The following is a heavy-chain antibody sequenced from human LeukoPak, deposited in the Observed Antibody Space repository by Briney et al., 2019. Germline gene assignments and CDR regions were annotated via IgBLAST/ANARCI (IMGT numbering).Heavy chain of an antibody. V-gene: IGHV4-39*07. CDR3: ARGHYYGSGSPLDY. CDR2: IYYSGST. D-gene: IGHD3-10*01. CDR1: GGSISSSSYY. J-gene: IGHJ4*02. Sequence: PSETLSLTCTVSGGSISSSSYYWGWIRQPPGKGLEWIGSIYYSGSTYYNPSLKSRVTISVDTSKNQFSLKLSSVTAADTAVYYCARGHYYGSGSPLDYWGQGTLVTVSS.